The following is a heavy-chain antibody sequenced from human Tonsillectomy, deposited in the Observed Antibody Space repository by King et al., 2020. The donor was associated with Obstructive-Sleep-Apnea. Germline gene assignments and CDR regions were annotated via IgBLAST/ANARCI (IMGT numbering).Heavy chain of an antibody. CDR3: ARDLYSSSDLDFRYYYGMDV. CDR2: INAGNGNT. J-gene: IGHJ6*02. Sequence: QLVQSGAEVKKPGASVKVSCKASGYTFTIYAMHWVRQAPGQRLEWMGWINAGNGNTKYSQKFQGRVTITRDTSASTAYMELSSLRSEDTAVYYCARDLYSSSDLDFRYYYGMDVWGQGTTVTVSS. CDR1: GYTFTIYA. D-gene: IGHD6-6*01. V-gene: IGHV1-3*01.